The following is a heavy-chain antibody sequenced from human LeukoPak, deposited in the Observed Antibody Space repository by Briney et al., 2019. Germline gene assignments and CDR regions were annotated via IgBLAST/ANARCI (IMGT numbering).Heavy chain of an antibody. D-gene: IGHD3-9*01. J-gene: IGHJ4*02. CDR2: ISPIFGTA. CDR3: ARVGVILRN. CDR1: GGTSSNYA. V-gene: IGHV1-69*13. Sequence: PVKVSCKASGGTSSNYAISWVRQAPGQGLEWMGGISPIFGTANYAQKFQGRVTITADESTTTAYMELSSLRSDDTAVYYCARVGVILRNWGQGTLVTVSS.